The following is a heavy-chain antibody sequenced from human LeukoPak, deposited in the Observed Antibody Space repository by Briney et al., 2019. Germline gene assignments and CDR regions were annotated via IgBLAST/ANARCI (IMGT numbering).Heavy chain of an antibody. CDR1: GYTFTNYG. D-gene: IGHD3-10*01. Sequence: EASVKVSCKASGYTFTNYGISWVRQAPGQGLEWMGWISAYNGYTNYAQKLQSRVTMTTDTSTSTAYMELRSLRSDDTAVYYCARDSITMVRGVGSFGYWGQGTLVTVSS. V-gene: IGHV1-18*01. CDR2: ISAYNGYT. CDR3: ARDSITMVRGVGSFGY. J-gene: IGHJ4*02.